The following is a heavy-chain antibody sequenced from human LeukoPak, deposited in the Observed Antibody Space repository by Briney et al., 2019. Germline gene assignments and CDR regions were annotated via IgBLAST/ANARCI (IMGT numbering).Heavy chain of an antibody. Sequence: GGSLRLSCAASGFTFSSDGMLWVRQAPGKGLEWVAVIWYDGSNKYYADSVKGRFTISRDNSKNTLYLQMNSLRAEDTAVYYCARDDYYDSSGYLDYWGQGTLVTVSS. J-gene: IGHJ4*02. CDR2: IWYDGSNK. D-gene: IGHD3-22*01. CDR3: ARDDYYDSSGYLDY. CDR1: GFTFSSDG. V-gene: IGHV3-33*01.